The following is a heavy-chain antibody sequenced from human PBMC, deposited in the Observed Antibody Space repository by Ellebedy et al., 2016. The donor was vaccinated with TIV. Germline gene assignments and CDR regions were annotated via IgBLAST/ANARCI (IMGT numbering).Heavy chain of an antibody. J-gene: IGHJ4*02. Sequence: PGGSLRLSCAASGFTFSSYGMHWVRQAPGKGLEWVAVIWYDGSNKYYADSVKGRFTISRDNSKNTLYLQMNSLRAEDTAVYYCARDPYYYDSSGYYFTHGTFDYWGQGTLVTVSS. CDR2: IWYDGSNK. CDR1: GFTFSSYG. V-gene: IGHV3-33*01. CDR3: ARDPYYYDSSGYYFTHGTFDY. D-gene: IGHD3-22*01.